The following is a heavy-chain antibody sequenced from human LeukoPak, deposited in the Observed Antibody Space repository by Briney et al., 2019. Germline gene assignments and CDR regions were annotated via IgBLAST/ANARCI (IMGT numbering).Heavy chain of an antibody. CDR3: ARELSYYDSSGYYNRHWYFDL. D-gene: IGHD3-22*01. J-gene: IGHJ2*01. Sequence: KSSETLSLTCTVSGDYITNRISYWGWIRQPPGKGLESIGSIYHSGSTYYNPPLMSRVTMSVDTSKNQFSLRLTSVTAADTAVYYCARELSYYDSSGYYNRHWYFDLWGRGTLVTVSS. CDR2: IYHSGST. CDR1: GDYITNRISY. V-gene: IGHV4-39*02.